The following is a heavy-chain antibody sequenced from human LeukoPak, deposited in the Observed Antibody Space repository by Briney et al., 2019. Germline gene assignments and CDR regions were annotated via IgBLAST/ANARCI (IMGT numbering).Heavy chain of an antibody. D-gene: IGHD3-10*01. V-gene: IGHV1-46*01. CDR3: ARDSGMVRGTVDY. Sequence: ASVKVSCKSSVYTFTSYYMYWVRQAPGQGLEWMGIINPSGGGTSYAQKFQGRVTMTRDTSTSTVYMELSSLRSEDTAVYYCARDSGMVRGTVDYWGQGTLVTVSS. J-gene: IGHJ4*02. CDR1: VYTFTSYY. CDR2: INPSGGGT.